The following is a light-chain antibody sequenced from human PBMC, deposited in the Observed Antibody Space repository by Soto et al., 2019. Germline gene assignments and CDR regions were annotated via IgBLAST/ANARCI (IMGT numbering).Light chain of an antibody. CDR2: GSS. CDR3: QQYGSSPPYT. Sequence: EVVLTQSPGTLSLSPGERATLSCRASQSVSDNYFAWNQQKPGQAPRLLIFGSSDRATGTPDRFTGSGSRTDFTLTISRLEPEDFAVYYCQQYGSSPPYTFGRGTKLEIK. CDR1: QSVSDNY. J-gene: IGKJ2*01. V-gene: IGKV3-20*01.